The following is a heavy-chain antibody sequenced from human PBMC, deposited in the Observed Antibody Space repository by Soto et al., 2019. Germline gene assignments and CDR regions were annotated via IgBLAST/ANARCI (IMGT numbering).Heavy chain of an antibody. CDR3: ARVGGINWFDP. J-gene: IGHJ5*02. V-gene: IGHV4-34*09. Sequence: SETLSLTCDVYGGSFSGYIWTWIRQPPGKGLQWIGQINHSGSTNYNPSLKSRVTISVDTSKNQFSLKLSSVTAADTAVYYCARVGGINWFDPWGQGTLVTVSS. D-gene: IGHD1-20*01. CDR1: GGSFSGYI. CDR2: INHSGST.